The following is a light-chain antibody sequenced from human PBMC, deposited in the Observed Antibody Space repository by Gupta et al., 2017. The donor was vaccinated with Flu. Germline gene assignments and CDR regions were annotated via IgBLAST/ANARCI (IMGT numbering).Light chain of an antibody. Sequence: EIVLTQPPGLLLLFPGGRATFSCRAIHRVSSSYLACYQQKPVRAPTLLIVDASSRATGIPDRLSSSGSGTDFTLTISRLVPEDFAVDYCQQYGSSPPGTFGQGTKVEIK. CDR3: QQYGSSPPGT. J-gene: IGKJ1*01. CDR2: DAS. CDR1: HRVSSSY. V-gene: IGKV3-20*01.